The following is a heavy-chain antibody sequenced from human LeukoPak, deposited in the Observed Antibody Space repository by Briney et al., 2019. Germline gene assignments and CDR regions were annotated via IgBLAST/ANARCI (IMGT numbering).Heavy chain of an antibody. D-gene: IGHD2-2*02. J-gene: IGHJ4*02. CDR2: ISGSGGST. Sequence: GRSLRLSCAASGFTFDDYAMSWVRQAPGKGLEWVSAISGSGGSTYYADSVKGRFTISRDNSKNTLYLQMNSLRAEDTAVYYCAKDADCSSTSCYSFVVTYYFDYWGQGTLVTVSS. CDR1: GFTFDDYA. V-gene: IGHV3-23*01. CDR3: AKDADCSSTSCYSFVVTYYFDY.